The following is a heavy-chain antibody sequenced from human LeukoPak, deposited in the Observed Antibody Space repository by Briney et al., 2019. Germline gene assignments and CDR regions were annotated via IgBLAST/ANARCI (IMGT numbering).Heavy chain of an antibody. V-gene: IGHV1-18*01. J-gene: IGHJ5*02. D-gene: IGHD3-3*01. CDR3: ARGGYYDFWSGLTVPNNWLDP. CDR2: ISAYNGNT. CDR1: GYTFTSYG. Sequence: ASVKVSCKASGYTFTSYGISWVRQAPGQGLEWMGWISAYNGNTNYAQKLQGRVTMTTDTSTSTAYMELRSLRSDDTAVYYCARGGYYDFWSGLTVPNNWLDPWGQGTLVTVSS.